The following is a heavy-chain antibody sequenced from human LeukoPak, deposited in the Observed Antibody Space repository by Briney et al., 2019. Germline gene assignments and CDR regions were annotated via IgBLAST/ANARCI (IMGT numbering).Heavy chain of an antibody. CDR2: ISSSSSYI. Sequence: GGSLRLSCAASGFTFSSYSMNWVRQAPGKGLEWVSSISSSSSYIYYADSVKGRFTISRDNAKNSLYLQMNSLRAEDTAVYYCAREGAIVVLPAAMTPPGYFDYWGQGTLVTVSS. J-gene: IGHJ4*02. CDR3: AREGAIVVLPAAMTPPGYFDY. CDR1: GFTFSSYS. V-gene: IGHV3-21*01. D-gene: IGHD2-2*01.